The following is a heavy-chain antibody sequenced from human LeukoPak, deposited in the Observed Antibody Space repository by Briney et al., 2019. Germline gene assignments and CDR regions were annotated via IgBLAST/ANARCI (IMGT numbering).Heavy chain of an antibody. CDR3: AEIAAAGTLFDY. CDR2: INHSGST. CDR1: GGSFSAYY. Sequence: SETLSLTCAGYGGSFSAYYWSWIRQPPGKGLEWIGEINHSGSTNYNPSLKSRVTISVDTSKNQFSLELSSVTAADTAVYYCAEIAAAGTLFDYWGQGTLVTVSS. J-gene: IGHJ4*02. V-gene: IGHV4-34*01. D-gene: IGHD6-13*01.